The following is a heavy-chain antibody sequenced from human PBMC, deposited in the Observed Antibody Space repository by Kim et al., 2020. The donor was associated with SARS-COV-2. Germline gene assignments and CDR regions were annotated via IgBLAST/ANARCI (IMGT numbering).Heavy chain of an antibody. CDR1: GLSFSDSA. CDR3: ARGPRYGDCYWDALHV. J-gene: IGHJ3*01. D-gene: IGHD2-21*02. Sequence: GGSLRLSCAASGLSFSDSALHWVRQASGKGQEWVCRIRSKANSYATAYGVSVTGRFSISRDDAKNTSYLQMNSLKTEDTAVYYCARGPRYGDCYWDALHVWGQGTRVTVSS. V-gene: IGHV3-73*01. CDR2: IRSKANSYAT.